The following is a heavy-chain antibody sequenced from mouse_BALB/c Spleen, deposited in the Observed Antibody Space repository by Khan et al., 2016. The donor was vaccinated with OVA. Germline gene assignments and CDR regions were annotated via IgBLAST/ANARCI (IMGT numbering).Heavy chain of an antibody. D-gene: IGHD1-2*01. J-gene: IGHJ3*01. CDR1: GYTFTDYY. CDR2: ISPGSGDT. V-gene: IGHV1-77*01. CDR3: ARRNYFGYTFAY. Sequence: QVRLQQSGAELARPGASVKLSCKASGYTFTDYYINWVKQRTGQGLEWIGEISPGSGDTYYNERLKGEATLTADKYSSTAYMQISSLTSEASAVYFCARRNYFGYTFAYWGQGTLVTVSA.